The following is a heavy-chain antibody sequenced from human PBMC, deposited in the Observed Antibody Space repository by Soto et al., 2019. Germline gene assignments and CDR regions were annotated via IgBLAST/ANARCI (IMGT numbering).Heavy chain of an antibody. CDR1: GFTFSSYS. Sequence: GGSLRLSCAASGFTFSSYSMNWVRQAPGKGLEWVSSISSSSSYIYYADSVKGRFTISRDNAKNSLYLQMNSLRAEDTAVYYCASGYQLLYHAFDIWGQGTMVTVSS. CDR3: ASGYQLLYHAFDI. J-gene: IGHJ3*02. CDR2: ISSSSSYI. V-gene: IGHV3-21*01. D-gene: IGHD2-2*02.